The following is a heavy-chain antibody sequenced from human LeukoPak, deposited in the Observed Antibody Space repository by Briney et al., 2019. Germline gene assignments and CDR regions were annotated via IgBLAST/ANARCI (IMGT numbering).Heavy chain of an antibody. CDR3: ARGDSSSRSWLSS. CDR1: GGSISSYY. V-gene: IGHV4-4*07. D-gene: IGHD6-13*01. J-gene: IGHJ4*02. Sequence: EASETLSLTCTVSGGSISSYYWSWLRQPAGKGLEWIGRIYTSGSTNYNPSLKSRVTMSVDTSKNQFSLKLSSVTAADTAVYYCARGDSSSRSWLSSWGQGTLVTVSS. CDR2: IYTSGST.